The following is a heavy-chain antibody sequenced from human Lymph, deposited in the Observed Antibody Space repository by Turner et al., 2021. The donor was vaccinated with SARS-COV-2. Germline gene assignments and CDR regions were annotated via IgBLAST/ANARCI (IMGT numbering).Heavy chain of an antibody. Sequence: QVQLQESGPGLVKPSQPLSLTCTVSGGSISSGDYYWGWIRQPPGKGLEWIGYSYYSGSIFNNPSLKSRVTISVDTSKNQFSLKLSSVTAADTAVYYCARVVVLRRAYFDYWGQGTLVTVSS. CDR3: ARVVVLRRAYFDY. CDR1: GGSISSGDYY. J-gene: IGHJ4*02. CDR2: SYYSGSI. V-gene: IGHV4-30-4*01. D-gene: IGHD2-8*01.